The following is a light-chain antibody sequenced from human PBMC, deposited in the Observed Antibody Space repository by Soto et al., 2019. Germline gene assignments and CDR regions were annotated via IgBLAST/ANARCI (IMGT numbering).Light chain of an antibody. V-gene: IGKV3-20*01. J-gene: IGKJ1*01. CDR1: QSIATSQ. CDR3: QQFAASPRT. CDR2: GAS. Sequence: EIVLTQSPGTLSLSPGERATLFCRASQSIATSQLAWYQQKPGQAPRLLIGASTRATGIPDRFSDSGSGTDFTLTISRLEPEDFAVYYRQQFAASPRTFGQGTTVEIK.